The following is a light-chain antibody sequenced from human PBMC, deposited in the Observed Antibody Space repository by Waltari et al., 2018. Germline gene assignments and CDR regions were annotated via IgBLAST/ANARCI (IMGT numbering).Light chain of an antibody. CDR2: WAS. Sequence: DIVMTQSPDSLAVSLGERATLTCKSSQSLLWSLNNKKDLAWYQQQQAQPPNRLIPWASTRESGVPDRFSGSGSGADFTLTISSLQAEDVAVYYCQQYYSTPPTFGQGTKLEIK. V-gene: IGKV4-1*01. CDR1: QSLLWSLNNKKD. J-gene: IGKJ2*01. CDR3: QQYYSTPPT.